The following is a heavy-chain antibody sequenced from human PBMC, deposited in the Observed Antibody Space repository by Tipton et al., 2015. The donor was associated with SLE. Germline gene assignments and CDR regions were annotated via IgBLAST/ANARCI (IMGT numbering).Heavy chain of an antibody. Sequence: TLSLTCAVYGGSFSGYYWNWIRQPPGKGLEWIGEINHSGSTNYNPSLKSRVTISVDTSKNQFSLKLSSVTAADTALYYRARVLGSRYCTNGVCSSPYYYYYYMDVWGKGTSVTVSS. CDR3: ARVLGSRYCTNGVCSSPYYYYYYMDV. V-gene: IGHV4-34*01. CDR1: GGSFSGYY. J-gene: IGHJ6*03. CDR2: INHSGST. D-gene: IGHD2-8*01.